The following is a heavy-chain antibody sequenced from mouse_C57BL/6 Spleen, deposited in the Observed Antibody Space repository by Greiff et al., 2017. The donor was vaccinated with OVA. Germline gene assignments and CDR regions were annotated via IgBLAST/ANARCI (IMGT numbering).Heavy chain of an antibody. CDR1: GYSITSGYY. CDR2: ISYDGSN. J-gene: IGHJ4*01. V-gene: IGHV3-6*01. D-gene: IGHD2-4*01. Sequence: ESGPGLVKPSQSLSLTCSVTGYSITSGYYWNWIRQFPGNKLEWMGYISYDGSNNYNPSLKNRISITRDTSKNQFFLKLNSVTTEDTATYYCARDYDYDGGYWGQGTSVTVSS. CDR3: ARDYDYDGGY.